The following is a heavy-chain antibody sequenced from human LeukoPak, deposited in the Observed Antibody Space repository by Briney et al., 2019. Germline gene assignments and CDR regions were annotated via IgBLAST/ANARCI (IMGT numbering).Heavy chain of an antibody. Sequence: PSETLSLTCTVSGGSISSYYWSWIRQPAGKGLEWIGRIYTSGSTNYNPSLKSRVTMSVDTSKNQFSLKLSSVTAADTAVYYCARLTPDYGDFGTFDYWGQGTLVTVSS. CDR1: GGSISSYY. CDR3: ARLTPDYGDFGTFDY. J-gene: IGHJ4*02. V-gene: IGHV4-4*07. CDR2: IYTSGST. D-gene: IGHD4-17*01.